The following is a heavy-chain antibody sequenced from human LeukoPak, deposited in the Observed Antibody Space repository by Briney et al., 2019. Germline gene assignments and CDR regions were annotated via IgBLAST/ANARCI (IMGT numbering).Heavy chain of an antibody. Sequence: SETLSLTCTVSGGSLSSGGYYWRWIRQHPGKGLEWIGYIYYSGSTYYNPSLKSRVTISVDTSKNQFSLKLSSVTAADTAVYYCARDRFGESYFDYWGQGTLVTVSS. J-gene: IGHJ4*02. D-gene: IGHD3-10*01. CDR1: GGSLSSGGYY. CDR2: IYYSGST. V-gene: IGHV4-31*03. CDR3: ARDRFGESYFDY.